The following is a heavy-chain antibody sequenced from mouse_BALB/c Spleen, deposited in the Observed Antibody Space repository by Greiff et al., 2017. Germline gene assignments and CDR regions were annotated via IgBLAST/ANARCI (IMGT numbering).Heavy chain of an antibody. Sequence: QVQLQQSGAELVRPGTSVKISCKASGYTFTNYWLGWVKQRPGHGLEWIGDIYPGGGYTNYNEKFKGKATLTADTSSSTAYMQLSSLTSEDSAVYFCARGNYGNLYWYFDVWGAGTTVTVSS. V-gene: IGHV1-63*02. CDR1: GYTFTNYW. CDR3: ARGNYGNLYWYFDV. CDR2: IYPGGGYT. D-gene: IGHD2-1*01. J-gene: IGHJ1*01.